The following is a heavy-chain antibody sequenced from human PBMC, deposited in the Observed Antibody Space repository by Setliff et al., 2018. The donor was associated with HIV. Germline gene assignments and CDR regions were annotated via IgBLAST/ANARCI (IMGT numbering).Heavy chain of an antibody. D-gene: IGHD6-13*01. CDR2: IYPDDSNI. V-gene: IGHV5-51*01. Sequence: RGESLKISCKALDYTFTTYWIGWVRQMPGEGLEWMGIIYPDDSNIRYNPSFQNQVTISADKSITTAYLQINNLKASDTATYYCARRDGRSMNAFQIWGPGTVVTVSS. J-gene: IGHJ3*01. CDR1: DYTFTTYW. CDR3: ARRDGRSMNAFQI.